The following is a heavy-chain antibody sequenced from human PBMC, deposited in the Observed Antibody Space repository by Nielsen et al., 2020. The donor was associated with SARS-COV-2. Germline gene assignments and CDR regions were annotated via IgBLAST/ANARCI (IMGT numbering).Heavy chain of an antibody. CDR2: ISSSSSYI. CDR3: ARDLWFGDPTAELDY. CDR1: EFTFSTHS. Sequence: GESLKISCVGSEFTFSTHSMNWVRQAPGKGLEWVSSISSSSSYIYYADSVKGRFTISRDNAKNSLYLQMNSLRAEDTAVYYCARDLWFGDPTAELDYWGQGTLVTVSS. V-gene: IGHV3-21*01. J-gene: IGHJ4*02. D-gene: IGHD3-10*01.